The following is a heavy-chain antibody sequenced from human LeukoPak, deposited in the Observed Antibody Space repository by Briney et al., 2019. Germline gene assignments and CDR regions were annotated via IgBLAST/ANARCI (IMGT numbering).Heavy chain of an antibody. CDR2: ISSSSSYI. CDR1: GFTFSSYE. Sequence: GGSLRLSCAASGFTFSSYEMNWVRQAPGKGLEWVSSISSSSSYIYYADSMKGRFTISRDNAKNSLYLQMNSLRADDTAVYYCARSLQGRAFDPWGQGTLVTVSS. CDR3: ARSLQGRAFDP. V-gene: IGHV3-21*01. D-gene: IGHD1-26*01. J-gene: IGHJ5*02.